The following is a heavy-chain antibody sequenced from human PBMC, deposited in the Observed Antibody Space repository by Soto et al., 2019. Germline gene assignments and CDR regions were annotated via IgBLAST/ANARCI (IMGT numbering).Heavy chain of an antibody. V-gene: IGHV4-59*01. CDR3: AAALSGSHDY. D-gene: IGHD3-10*01. J-gene: IGHJ4*02. CDR1: GGSISSYY. CDR2: IYYSGST. Sequence: SETLSLTCTVSGGSISSYYWSWIRQPPGKGLEWIGYIYYSGSTNYNPSLKSRVTISVDTSKNQFSLKLSPVTAADTAVYYCAAALSGSHDYWGQGTLVTVSS.